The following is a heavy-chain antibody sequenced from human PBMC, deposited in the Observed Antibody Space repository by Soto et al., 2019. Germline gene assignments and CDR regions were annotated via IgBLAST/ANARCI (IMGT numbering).Heavy chain of an antibody. J-gene: IGHJ5*02. CDR1: GFMFSDSW. V-gene: IGHV3-7*05. CDR2: IKPDGSET. CDR3: ASGIDP. Sequence: EAQLVESGGDLVQPGGSLRLSCAASGFMFSDSWMNWVRQAPGKGLEWVANIKPDGSETAYVDSVKGRVTMSRDNAKKFLYLQMNSRRVDDTAVYYCASGIDPWGQGTLVTVSS.